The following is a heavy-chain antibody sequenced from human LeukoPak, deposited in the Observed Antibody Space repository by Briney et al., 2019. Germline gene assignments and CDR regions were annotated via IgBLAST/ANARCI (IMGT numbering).Heavy chain of an antibody. J-gene: IGHJ5*02. Sequence: GGSLRLSCAASGFTFRSYAMNWVRQAPGKGLEWVSGISGSGDITYYAESVKGRFTISRDNSQNTLYLQMNSLGAEDTAIYYCAKDRIASPPQGRFDPWGQGTLVTVSS. CDR1: GFTFRSYA. CDR2: ISGSGDIT. D-gene: IGHD6-6*01. CDR3: AKDRIASPPQGRFDP. V-gene: IGHV3-23*01.